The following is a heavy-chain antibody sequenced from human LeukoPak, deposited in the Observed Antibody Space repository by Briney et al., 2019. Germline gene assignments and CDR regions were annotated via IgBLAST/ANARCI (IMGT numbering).Heavy chain of an antibody. CDR3: ARLSRGYSGYVGY. D-gene: IGHD5-12*01. V-gene: IGHV4-59*08. CDR1: GGSISNYY. J-gene: IGHJ4*02. Sequence: SETLSLTCTVSGGSISNYYWSWIRQPPGKGLEWIGYIYYSGSTNYNPSLKSRVTISVDTSKNQFSLKLSSVTAADTAVYYCARLSRGYSGYVGYWGQGTLVTVSS. CDR2: IYYSGST.